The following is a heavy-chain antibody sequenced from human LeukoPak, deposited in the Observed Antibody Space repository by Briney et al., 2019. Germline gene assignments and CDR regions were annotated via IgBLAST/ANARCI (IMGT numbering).Heavy chain of an antibody. D-gene: IGHD3-22*01. J-gene: IGHJ4*02. CDR2: ISSSSSYI. CDR3: ARDQGYYDSSGYYDY. CDR1: GFTFSSYS. V-gene: IGHV3-21*01. Sequence: KTGGSLRLSCAASGFTFSSYSMNWVRQAPGKGLEWVSSISSSSSYIYYADSVKGRFTISRDNAKNSLYLQMNSLRAEDTAVYYCARDQGYYDSSGYYDYWGQGTLVTVSS.